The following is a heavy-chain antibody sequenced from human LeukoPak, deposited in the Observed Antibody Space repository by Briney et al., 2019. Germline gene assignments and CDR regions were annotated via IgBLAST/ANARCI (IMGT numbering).Heavy chain of an antibody. Sequence: GGSLRLSCAASGFTFSSYAMSWVRQDPGKGLEWVSAISAGGGSPYYADSVKGRFTISRDNSKNTLYLQMSSLRAEDTAVYYCAKDGGIAEAGGWFDPWGQGTLVTVSS. V-gene: IGHV3-23*01. J-gene: IGHJ5*02. CDR1: GFTFSSYA. CDR2: ISAGGGSP. CDR3: AKDGGIAEAGGWFDP. D-gene: IGHD6-13*01.